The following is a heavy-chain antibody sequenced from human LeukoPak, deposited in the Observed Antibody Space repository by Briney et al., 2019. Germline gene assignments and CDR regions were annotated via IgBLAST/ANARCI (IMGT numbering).Heavy chain of an antibody. J-gene: IGHJ4*02. V-gene: IGHV1-2*02. CDR1: GYTFTGYY. Sequence: GASVKVSCKASGYTFTGYYMHWVRQAPGQGLEWMRWINPNSGGTNYAQKFQGRVTMTRDTSISTAYMELSRLRSDDTAVYYCARVSGGGWYYFDYWGQGTLVTVSS. CDR2: INPNSGGT. CDR3: ARVSGGGWYYFDY. D-gene: IGHD6-19*01.